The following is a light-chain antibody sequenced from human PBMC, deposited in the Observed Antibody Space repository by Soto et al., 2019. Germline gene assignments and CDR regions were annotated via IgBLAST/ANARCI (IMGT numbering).Light chain of an antibody. CDR2: DAS. V-gene: IGKV1-5*01. CDR3: QQYYTYSWT. J-gene: IGKJ1*01. Sequence: DIQMTQSPSTLSASGGGRFTMXXRASQSISSWLAWYQQKPGKAPKXLIYDASSLESGVPSRFSGSGAGTEFTLTISSLQPDDFATYYCQQYYTYSWTFGQGTKVDI. CDR1: QSISSW.